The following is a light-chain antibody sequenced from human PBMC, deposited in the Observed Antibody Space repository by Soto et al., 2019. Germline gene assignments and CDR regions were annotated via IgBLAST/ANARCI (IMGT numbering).Light chain of an antibody. CDR1: QSVSNN. Sequence: IVLTQSPATPSVSPGERAAVSFRASQSVSNNLAWYQQKPGQPPRLLIFGASTRATGIPARFSGSGSEAEFALTISTLQSEDFAVYSCQQYSVWPLTFGGGTKVDIK. J-gene: IGKJ4*01. CDR3: QQYSVWPLT. CDR2: GAS. V-gene: IGKV3D-15*01.